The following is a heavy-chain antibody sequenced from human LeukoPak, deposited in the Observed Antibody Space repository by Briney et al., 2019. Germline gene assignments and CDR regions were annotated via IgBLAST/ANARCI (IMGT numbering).Heavy chain of an antibody. Sequence: RGGSLRLSCAASGFTFSSYAMSWVRQARGKGREWVSAISGSGGSTYYADSVKGRFTISRDNSKNTLYLQMNSLRAEDTAVYYCAKDRDYYDSSGFDYRGQGTLVTVSS. CDR1: GFTFSSYA. V-gene: IGHV3-23*01. J-gene: IGHJ4*02. D-gene: IGHD3-22*01. CDR3: AKDRDYYDSSGFDY. CDR2: ISGSGGST.